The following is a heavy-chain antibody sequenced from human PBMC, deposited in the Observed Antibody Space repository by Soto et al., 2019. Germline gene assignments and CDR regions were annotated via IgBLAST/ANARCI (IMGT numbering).Heavy chain of an antibody. CDR1: GFTFSSYG. CDR2: IWYDGSNK. J-gene: IGHJ6*02. D-gene: IGHD6-13*01. V-gene: IGHV3-33*01. Sequence: GGSLRLSCAASGFTFSSYGVHWVRQAPGKGLEWVAVIWYDGSNKYYADSVKGRFTISRDNSKNTLYLQMNSLRAEDTAVYYCARDKYLIAAAGPHLYGMDVWGQGTTVTVSS. CDR3: ARDKYLIAAAGPHLYGMDV.